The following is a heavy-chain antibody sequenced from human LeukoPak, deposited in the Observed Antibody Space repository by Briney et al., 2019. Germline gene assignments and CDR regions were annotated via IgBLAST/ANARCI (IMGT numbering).Heavy chain of an antibody. CDR2: FYYSEST. V-gene: IGHV4-59*02. CDR3: AREHDFWSGYPADMDV. J-gene: IGHJ6*03. D-gene: IGHD3-3*01. CDR1: GDSVSNNY. Sequence: PSETLSLTCTVSGDSVSNNYWSWIRQPPGKELEWIGFFYYSESTSYNPSLKSRVTISVDTSKNQFSLKLSSVTAADTAVYYCAREHDFWSGYPADMDVWGKGTTVTVSS.